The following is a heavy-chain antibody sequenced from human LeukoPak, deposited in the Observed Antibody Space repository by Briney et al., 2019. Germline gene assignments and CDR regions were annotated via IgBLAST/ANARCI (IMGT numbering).Heavy chain of an antibody. CDR1: XXXXXGXX. Sequence: SETLSLTCAVXXXXXXGXXWSWIRQPXXXXXXXXXXXXXXXXTNYNPSLKSRVTISVDTSKNQFSLKLSSVSAADTAVYYCARGNTDRHEYVWGSYRLGYFDYWGQGTLVTVSS. CDR3: ARGNTDRHEYVWGSYRLGYFDY. J-gene: IGHJ4*02. CDR2: XXXXXXT. V-gene: IGHV4-34*01. D-gene: IGHD3-16*02.